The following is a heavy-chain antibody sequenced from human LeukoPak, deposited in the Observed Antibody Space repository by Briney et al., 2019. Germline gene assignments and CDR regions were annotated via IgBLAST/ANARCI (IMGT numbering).Heavy chain of an antibody. J-gene: IGHJ3*02. CDR3: ARSLGEEYYYDSSGLGGI. CDR1: GYTFTGYY. Sequence: GASVKVSCKASGYTFTGYYMHWVRQAPGQGLEWMGWINPNSGGTNYAQKLQGRVTMTTDTSTSTAYMELRSLRSDDTAVYYCARSLGEEYYYDSSGLGGIWGQGTMVTVSS. CDR2: INPNSGGT. V-gene: IGHV1-2*02. D-gene: IGHD3-22*01.